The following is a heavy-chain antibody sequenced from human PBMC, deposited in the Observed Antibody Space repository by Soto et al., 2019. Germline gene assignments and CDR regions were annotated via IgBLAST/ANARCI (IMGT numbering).Heavy chain of an antibody. CDR2: ISAYNGHT. CDR3: ARGYSGPFNWFDP. J-gene: IGHJ5*02. Sequence: ASVKVSCKASGYTFINYGISWVRQAPGQGLEWMGWISAYNGHTNYAQKLQGRVTITRDTSASTAYMELSSLRSEDTAVYYCARGYSGPFNWFDPWGQGTLVTVSS. V-gene: IGHV1-18*01. CDR1: GYTFINYG. D-gene: IGHD1-26*01.